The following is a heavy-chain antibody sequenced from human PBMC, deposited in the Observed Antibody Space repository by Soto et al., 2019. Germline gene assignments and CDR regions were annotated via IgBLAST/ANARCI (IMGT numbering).Heavy chain of an antibody. CDR1: GFTFTSSA. J-gene: IGHJ6*03. CDR2: VVVGSGNT. D-gene: IGHD3-16*02. Sequence: SVKVSCKASGFTFTSSAMQWVRQARGQRLEWIGWVVVGSGNTNYAQKFQERVTITRDMSTSTAYMELSSLRSEDTAVYYCAAGTRYPYYYMDVWGKGTTVTVAS. CDR3: AAGTRYPYYYMDV. V-gene: IGHV1-58*02.